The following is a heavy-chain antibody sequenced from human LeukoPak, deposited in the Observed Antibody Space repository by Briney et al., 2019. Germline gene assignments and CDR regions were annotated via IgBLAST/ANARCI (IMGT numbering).Heavy chain of an antibody. J-gene: IGHJ4*02. CDR2: ISSNGGST. Sequence: GGSLRLSCSASGFTFSSYAMHWVRQAPGKGLEYVSAISSNGGSTYYANSVKGRFTISRDNSKNTLYLQMGSLRAEDMAVYYCARGWEPYDSSEDYFDYWGQGTLVTVSS. CDR3: ARGWEPYDSSEDYFDY. D-gene: IGHD1-26*01. V-gene: IGHV3-64*01. CDR1: GFTFSSYA.